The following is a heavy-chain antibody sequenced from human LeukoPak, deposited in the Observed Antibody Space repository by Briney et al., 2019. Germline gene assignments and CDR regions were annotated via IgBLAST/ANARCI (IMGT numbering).Heavy chain of an antibody. Sequence: SETLSLTCTVSGDSISSGTYYWGWIRQPPGKGLEWIGTIYYSMSTYYNPSLKSRVTISVDTSKNQFSLKLRSVTAADTAVYYCARHRIIRDIVTGDYFDYWGQGTLVTVSS. CDR1: GDSISSGTYY. V-gene: IGHV4-39*01. CDR3: ARHRIIRDIVTGDYFDY. J-gene: IGHJ4*02. D-gene: IGHD3-9*01. CDR2: IYYSMST.